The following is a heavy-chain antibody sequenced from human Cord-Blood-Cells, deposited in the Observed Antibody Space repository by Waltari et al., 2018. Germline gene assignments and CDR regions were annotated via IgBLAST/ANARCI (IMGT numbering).Heavy chain of an antibody. CDR2: IYYSGST. V-gene: IGHV4-31*03. D-gene: IGHD1-20*01. CDR1: GASISSGGYY. CDR3: ARREITGSEAFDI. J-gene: IGHJ3*02. Sequence: QVQLQESGPGLVKPSQTLSLTCTVSGASISSGGYYWTWIRQHPGKGLEWIGYIYYSGSTYYNPSLKSRVTISVDTSKNQFSLKLSSVTAADTAMYYCARREITGSEAFDIWGQGTMVTVSS.